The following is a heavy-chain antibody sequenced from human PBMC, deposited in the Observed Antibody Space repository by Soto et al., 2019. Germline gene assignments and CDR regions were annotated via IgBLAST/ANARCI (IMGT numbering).Heavy chain of an antibody. CDR2: ISTYNGNT. CDR3: ASWAGQNHVYGGPVDY. Sequence: QVQLVQSGADVKKPGASVKVSCKASGYTFTTYGISWVRQAPGQGLEWMGWISTYNGNTNYAQKLQGRVTMTTDTSTSTVYMELRSLRSDDTAVYYCASWAGQNHVYGGPVDYWGQGTLLTVSS. V-gene: IGHV1-18*04. CDR1: GYTFTTYG. J-gene: IGHJ4*02. D-gene: IGHD4-17*01.